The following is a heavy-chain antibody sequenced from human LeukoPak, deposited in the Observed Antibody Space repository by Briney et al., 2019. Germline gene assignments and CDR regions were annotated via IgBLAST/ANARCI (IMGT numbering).Heavy chain of an antibody. D-gene: IGHD4-17*01. CDR2: MDPNSGNS. Sequence: ASVKVSCKASGYTFTSYHINWVRQATGQGLEWIGWMDPNSGNSDYAQKFQGRVTMTRNTSITTAYMVLSSLRSEDTAVYYCARGNKDYGDYARGLSDYWGQGTLVTVSS. V-gene: IGHV1-8*01. CDR3: ARGNKDYGDYARGLSDY. CDR1: GYTFTSYH. J-gene: IGHJ4*02.